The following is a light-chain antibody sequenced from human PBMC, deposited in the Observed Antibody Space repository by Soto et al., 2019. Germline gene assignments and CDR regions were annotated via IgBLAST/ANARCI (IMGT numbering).Light chain of an antibody. V-gene: IGKV1-27*01. CDR1: QDIRNF. J-gene: IGKJ3*01. CDR3: QKYSSVPV. CDR2: AAS. Sequence: DIQMTQSPTSLSASVGDRVTITCRASQDIRNFVAWYQQKPGKAPKLLIYAASTWQSGVPSRFSGSGSGTDFTLTINSLQPEDVATYSCQKYSSVPVFGPGTKVESK.